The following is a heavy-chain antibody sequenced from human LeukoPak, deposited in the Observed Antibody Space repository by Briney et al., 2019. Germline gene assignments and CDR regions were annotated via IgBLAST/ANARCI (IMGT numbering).Heavy chain of an antibody. Sequence: GGSLRLSCAVSGFTFSDHRMDWVRQVPGKGLQWVGRSTDKLYSYTTEYAASVKGRFTISRADSENSLYLQMNSLKTEDTAVYYCVRAGGARGYDIWGQGTMVTVSS. D-gene: IGHD2-21*01. CDR1: GFTFSDHR. J-gene: IGHJ3*02. V-gene: IGHV3-72*01. CDR3: VRAGGARGYDI. CDR2: STDKLYSYTT.